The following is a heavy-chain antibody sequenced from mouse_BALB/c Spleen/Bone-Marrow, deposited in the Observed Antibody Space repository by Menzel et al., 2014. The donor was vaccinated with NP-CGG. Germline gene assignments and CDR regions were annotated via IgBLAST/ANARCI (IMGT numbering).Heavy chain of an antibody. CDR2: IRNKANGYTT. CDR3: ARDENVGIYWYFDV. J-gene: IGHJ1*01. CDR1: GFTFTDYY. V-gene: IGHV7-3*02. Sequence: EVNVVESGGGSVQPGGSLRLSCAPSGFTFTDYYMSWVRQPPGKALEWLGFIRNKANGYTTEYSASVKGRFTISRDNSQRILYLQMNTLRAEDSATYYCARDENVGIYWYFDVWGAGTTVIVSS.